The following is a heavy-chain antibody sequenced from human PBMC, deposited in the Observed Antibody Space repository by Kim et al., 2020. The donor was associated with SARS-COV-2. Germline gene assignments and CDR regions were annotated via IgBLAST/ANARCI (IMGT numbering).Heavy chain of an antibody. J-gene: IGHJ6*03. Sequence: GGSLRLSCAASGFTFSNAWMSWVRQAPGKGLEWVGRIKSKTDGGTTDYAAPVKGRFTISRDDSKNTLYLQMNSLKTEDTAVYYCTTGPPASNYASWVYYYYYMDVWGKGTTVTVSS. V-gene: IGHV3-15*01. CDR2: IKSKTDGGTT. CDR1: GFTFSNAW. CDR3: TTGPPASNYASWVYYYYYMDV. D-gene: IGHD4-4*01.